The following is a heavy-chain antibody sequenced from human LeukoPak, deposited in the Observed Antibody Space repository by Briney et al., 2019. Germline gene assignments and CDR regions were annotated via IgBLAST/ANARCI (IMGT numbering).Heavy chain of an antibody. J-gene: IGHJ4*02. D-gene: IGHD5-24*01. CDR3: AKESRDGYIGFDY. CDR1: GFTFDDYT. V-gene: IGHV3-43*01. CDR2: ISWDGGST. Sequence: GGSLRLSCAASGFTFDDYTMHWVRQAPGKGLEWVSLISWDGGSTYYADSVKGRFTISRDNSKNSLYLQMNSLRTEDTALYYCAKESRDGYIGFDYWGQGTLVTVSS.